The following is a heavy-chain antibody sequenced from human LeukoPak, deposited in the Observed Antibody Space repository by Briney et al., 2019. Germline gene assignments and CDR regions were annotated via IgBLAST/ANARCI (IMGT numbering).Heavy chain of an antibody. CDR2: INPYTGDA. CDR1: GYTFTENY. D-gene: IGHD3-22*01. CDR3: ARGKSGFSP. V-gene: IGHV1-2*02. Sequence: ASVKVSCKASGYTFTENYIHWVRQPPGHGLEWMGLINPYTGDANYTEKFQGRVTMTRDTSVSTAYMHLSRLRSDDTAVYYCARGKSGFSPWGQGTPVTVSS. J-gene: IGHJ4*02.